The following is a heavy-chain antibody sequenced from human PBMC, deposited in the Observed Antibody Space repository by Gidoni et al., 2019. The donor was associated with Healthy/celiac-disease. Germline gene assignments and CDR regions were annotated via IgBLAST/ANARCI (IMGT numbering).Heavy chain of an antibody. J-gene: IGHJ6*02. V-gene: IGHV1-69*01. CDR3: ARDSIAAAQEEYYYGMDV. D-gene: IGHD6-13*01. CDR1: GGTFSSYA. CDR2: IIPIFGTA. Sequence: QVQLVQSGAEVKKPGSSVTVSCKASGGTFSSYAISWVRQAPGQGLEWMGGIIPIFGTANYAQKFQGRVTITADESTSTAYMELSSLRSEDTAVYYCARDSIAAAQEEYYYGMDVWGQGTTVTVSS.